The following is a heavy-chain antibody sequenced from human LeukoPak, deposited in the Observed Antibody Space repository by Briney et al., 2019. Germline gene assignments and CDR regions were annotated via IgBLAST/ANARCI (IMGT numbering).Heavy chain of an antibody. CDR3: ARCDSSGYYSQDYYCYYGMDV. V-gene: IGHV1-46*01. J-gene: IGHJ6*02. D-gene: IGHD3-22*01. CDR1: GYTFTSYY. CDR2: INPSGGST. Sequence: ASVKVSCKASGYTFTSYYMHWVRQAPGQGLEWMGIINPSGGSTSYAQKFQGRVTMTRDTSTSTVYMELSSLRSEDTAVYYCARCDSSGYYSQDYYCYYGMDVWGQGTTVTVSS.